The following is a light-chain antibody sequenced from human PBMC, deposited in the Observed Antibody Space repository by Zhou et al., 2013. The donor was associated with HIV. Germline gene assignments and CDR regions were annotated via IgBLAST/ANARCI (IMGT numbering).Light chain of an antibody. CDR3: MQALQSPRT. J-gene: IGKJ1*01. Sequence: IVMTQAPLYLPVSPGESASISCRSSQSLRHSNGYHYMDWYLQKSGQSPHLLVYLGSTRAPGVPDRFSGSGSGTDFTLKISRVEAEDVGVYYCMQALQSPRTFGQGTKVEIK. CDR1: QSLRHSNGYHY. CDR2: LGS. V-gene: IGKV2-28*01.